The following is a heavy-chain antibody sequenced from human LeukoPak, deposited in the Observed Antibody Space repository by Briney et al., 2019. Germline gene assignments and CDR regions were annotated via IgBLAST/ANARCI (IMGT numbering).Heavy chain of an antibody. D-gene: IGHD6-19*01. J-gene: IGHJ6*03. CDR2: INHSGST. Sequence: LVNPSETLSLTCAVYGGSFSGYYWSWIRQPPGKGLEWIGEINHSGSTNYNPSLKSRVTISVDTSKNQFSLKLSSVTAADTAVYYCARQAALYSSGWYRGGGVYDRPAWYMDVWGKGTTVTVSS. CDR1: GGSFSGYY. CDR3: ARQAALYSSGWYRGGGVYDRPAWYMDV. V-gene: IGHV4-34*01.